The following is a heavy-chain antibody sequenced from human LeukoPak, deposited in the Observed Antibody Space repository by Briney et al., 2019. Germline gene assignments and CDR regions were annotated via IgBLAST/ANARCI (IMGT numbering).Heavy chain of an antibody. CDR1: GGTFSSYA. J-gene: IGHJ4*02. V-gene: IGHV1-69*05. Sequence: SVKVSCKASGGTFSSYAISWVRQAPGQGLEWMGGFIPIFGTANYAQKFQGRVTITTDESTSTAYMELSSLRSEDTAVYYCARSRVLRYFAWLLNNWGQGTLVTVSS. D-gene: IGHD3-9*01. CDR3: ARSRVLRYFAWLLNN. CDR2: FIPIFGTA.